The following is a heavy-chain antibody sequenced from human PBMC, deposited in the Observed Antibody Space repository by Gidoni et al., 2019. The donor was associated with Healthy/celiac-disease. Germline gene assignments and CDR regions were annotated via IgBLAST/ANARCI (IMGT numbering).Heavy chain of an antibody. CDR2: IYYSGST. V-gene: IGHV4-59*01. Sequence: QVQLQESGPGLVKPSETLSLTCTVSGGSISSYYWSWIRQPPGKGLEWIGYIYYSGSTNYNPPLKSRVTISVDTSKNQFSLKLSSVTAADTAVYYCARDASSSSWSGRYWFDPWSQGTLVTVSS. CDR3: ARDASSSSWSGRYWFDP. CDR1: GGSISSYY. J-gene: IGHJ5*02. D-gene: IGHD6-13*01.